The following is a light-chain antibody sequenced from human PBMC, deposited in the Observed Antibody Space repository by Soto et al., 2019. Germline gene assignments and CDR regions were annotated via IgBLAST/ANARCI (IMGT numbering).Light chain of an antibody. CDR2: AAS. CDR3: QQANGFPFT. J-gene: IGKJ3*01. V-gene: IGKV1-12*01. CDR1: HGVSSW. Sequence: DIQMTQSPSSVSASVGDRVTITCRASHGVSSWLAWYPQKPGKAPKLLIYAASSLQSGVPSRFSGSRSGADLTLAISSLQPEDFTTYYCQQANGFPFTFGPGTKVDIK.